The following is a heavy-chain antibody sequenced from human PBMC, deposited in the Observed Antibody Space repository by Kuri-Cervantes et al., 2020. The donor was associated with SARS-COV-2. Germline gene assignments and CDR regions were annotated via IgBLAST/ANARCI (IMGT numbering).Heavy chain of an antibody. CDR3: AKGGSGYDPEVYYFDY. J-gene: IGHJ4*02. D-gene: IGHD5-12*01. V-gene: IGHV3-9*01. CDR1: GFTFDDYA. Sequence: SLKISCAASGFTFDDYAMHWVRQAPGKGLEWVSGISWNSGSIGYADSVKGRFTISRDNAKNSLYLQMNSLRAEDTALYYCAKGGSGYDPEVYYFDYWGQGTLVTVSS. CDR2: ISWNSGSI.